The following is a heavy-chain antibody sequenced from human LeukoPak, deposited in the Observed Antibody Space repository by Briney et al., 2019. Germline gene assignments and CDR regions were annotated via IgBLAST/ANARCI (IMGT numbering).Heavy chain of an antibody. V-gene: IGHV3-21*01. Sequence: GGSLRLSCAASGFTFSSYSMNWVRQAPGKGLEWVSSISGSSSYIYYADSVKGRFTISRDNAKNSLYLQMNSLRAEDTAVYYCAREGVAAAGTDAFDIWGQGTMVTVSS. J-gene: IGHJ3*02. D-gene: IGHD6-13*01. CDR3: AREGVAAAGTDAFDI. CDR2: ISGSSSYI. CDR1: GFTFSSYS.